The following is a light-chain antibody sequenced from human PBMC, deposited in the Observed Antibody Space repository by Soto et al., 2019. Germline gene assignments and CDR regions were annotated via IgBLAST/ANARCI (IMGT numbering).Light chain of an antibody. V-gene: IGLV2-23*01. J-gene: IGLJ3*02. CDR1: RSGVANYNL. CDR2: EGN. Sequence: QSVLTQPASVSGSPGQSITISCTGARSGVANYNLVSWYQQHPGKAPKLMIYEGNKRPSEVSNRFSASQSGNTASLTISGLQAEDEADYYCCSYAGRTTWVFGGGTKVTVL. CDR3: CSYAGRTTWV.